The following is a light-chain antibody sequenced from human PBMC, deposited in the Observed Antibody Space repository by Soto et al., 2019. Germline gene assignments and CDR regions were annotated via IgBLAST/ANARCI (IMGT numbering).Light chain of an antibody. CDR2: DPS. CDR3: QQYNRWPPST. CDR1: QSVSNY. Sequence: EIVLTQCPGTLSLSPGESATLSRCASQSVSNYFVWDQQKPGQAPRLLIYDPSKRATGIPARFSGSGSGTELTLTISSLQSEDYAVYYCQQYNRWPPSTFGQGTRLEIK. J-gene: IGKJ5*01. V-gene: IGKV3D-15*01.